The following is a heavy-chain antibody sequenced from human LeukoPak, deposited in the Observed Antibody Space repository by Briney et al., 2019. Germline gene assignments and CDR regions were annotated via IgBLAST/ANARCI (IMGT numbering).Heavy chain of an antibody. CDR2: ISYDGSNK. D-gene: IGHD6-19*01. CDR1: GFTFSSYA. CDR3: ARRIEVGNDAFDI. V-gene: IGHV3-30-3*01. Sequence: GGSLRLSCAASGFTFSSYAMHWVRQAPGKGLEWVAVISYDGSNKYYADSVKGRFTISRDNSKNTLYLQMNSLRAEDTAVYYCARRIEVGNDAFDIWGQGTMVTVSS. J-gene: IGHJ3*02.